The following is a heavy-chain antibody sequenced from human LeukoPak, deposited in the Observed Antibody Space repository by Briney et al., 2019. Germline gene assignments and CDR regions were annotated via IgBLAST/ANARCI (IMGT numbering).Heavy chain of an antibody. CDR2: INPSGGST. Sequence: ASVKVSCKAPGYTFTSYYMHWVRQAPGQGLEWMGIINPSGGSTSYAQKFQGRVTMTRDTSTSTVYMELSSLRSEDTAVYYCARELDTAMVREVEEDAFDIWGQGTMVTVSS. CDR1: GYTFTSYY. J-gene: IGHJ3*02. CDR3: ARELDTAMVREVEEDAFDI. D-gene: IGHD5-18*01. V-gene: IGHV1-46*01.